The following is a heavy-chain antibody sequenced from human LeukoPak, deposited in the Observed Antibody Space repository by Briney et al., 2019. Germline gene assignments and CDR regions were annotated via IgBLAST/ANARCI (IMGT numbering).Heavy chain of an antibody. Sequence: GGALKISCKGSGYSFTSYWIGWVRRLPGEGLEGWGIIYPGDSDTRYSPSFQGQVTISADKSISTAYLQWSSLKASDTAMYYCARHGGYCSSTSCYEGDSDALDPWGQGTLVTVSP. CDR3: ARHGGYCSSTSCYEGDSDALDP. V-gene: IGHV5-51*01. D-gene: IGHD2-2*01. CDR1: GYSFTSYW. J-gene: IGHJ5*02. CDR2: IYPGDSDT.